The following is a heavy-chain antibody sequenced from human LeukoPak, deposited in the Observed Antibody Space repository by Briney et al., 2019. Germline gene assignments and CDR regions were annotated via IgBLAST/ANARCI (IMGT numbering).Heavy chain of an antibody. CDR3: ARLGRYYYDSSGYPFYYYYYMDV. D-gene: IGHD3-22*01. CDR1: GGSISSCY. CDR2: INHSGST. J-gene: IGHJ6*03. Sequence: SETLSLTCTVSGGSISSCYWSWIRQPPGKGLEWIGEINHSGSTNYNPSLKSRVTISVDTSKNQFSLKLSSVTAADTAVYYCARLGRYYYDSSGYPFYYYYYMDVWGKGTTVTVSS. V-gene: IGHV4-34*01.